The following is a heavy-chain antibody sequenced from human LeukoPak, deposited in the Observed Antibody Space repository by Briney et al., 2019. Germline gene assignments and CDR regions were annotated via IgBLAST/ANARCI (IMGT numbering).Heavy chain of an antibody. CDR2: IKQDGSEK. CDR1: GFTFSSYW. Sequence: GGYLRLSCAASGFTFSSYWMSWVRQAPGKGLEWVANIKQDGSEKYYVDSVKGRFTISRDNAKNSLYLQMNSLRAEDTAVYYCARRGYSSGWYDMYYFDYWGQGTLVTVSS. J-gene: IGHJ4*02. CDR3: ARRGYSSGWYDMYYFDY. D-gene: IGHD6-19*01. V-gene: IGHV3-7*03.